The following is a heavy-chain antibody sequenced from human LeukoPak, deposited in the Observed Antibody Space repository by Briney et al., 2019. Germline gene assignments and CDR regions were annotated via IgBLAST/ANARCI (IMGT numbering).Heavy chain of an antibody. Sequence: SGPALVKPTQTLTLTCTFSGFSLSTSGMCVSWIRQPPGKALEWLARIDWDDDKYYSTSLKTRLTISKDTSKNQVVLTMTNMDPVDTATYYCARIHSYGAQSDYWGQGTLVTVSS. J-gene: IGHJ4*02. CDR3: ARIHSYGAQSDY. CDR2: IDWDDDK. CDR1: GFSLSTSGMC. V-gene: IGHV2-70*11. D-gene: IGHD5-18*01.